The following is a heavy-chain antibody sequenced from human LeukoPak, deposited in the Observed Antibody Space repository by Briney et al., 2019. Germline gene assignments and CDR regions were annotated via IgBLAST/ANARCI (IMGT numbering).Heavy chain of an antibody. CDR1: GYSFTSYW. CDR2: IYPGDSDT. J-gene: IGHJ4*02. D-gene: IGHD3-10*01. Sequence: GESLKISCKGSGYSFTSYWIGWVRQMPGRGLEWIGIIYPGDSDTRYSPSFQGQVTISADKSISTAFLQWSSLQASDTAMYYCARSSAMTYNGPRDYWGQGTLVTVSS. V-gene: IGHV5-51*01. CDR3: ARSSAMTYNGPRDY.